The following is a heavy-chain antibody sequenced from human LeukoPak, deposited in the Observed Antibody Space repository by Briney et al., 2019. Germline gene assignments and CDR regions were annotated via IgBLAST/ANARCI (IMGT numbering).Heavy chain of an antibody. CDR2: ISHSEST. V-gene: IGHV4-34*01. Sequence: SETLSLTCAVYGGSFSGYYWSWIRQPPGKGLEWIGEISHSESTNYNPSLKSRVTISVGTSKNQFSLRLSSVTAADTAVYYCARCRDGYNFDYWGQGTLVTVSS. CDR3: ARCRDGYNFDY. CDR1: GGSFSGYY. J-gene: IGHJ4*02. D-gene: IGHD5-24*01.